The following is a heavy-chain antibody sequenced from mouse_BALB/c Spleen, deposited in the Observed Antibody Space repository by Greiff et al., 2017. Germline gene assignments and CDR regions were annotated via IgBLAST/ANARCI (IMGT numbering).Heavy chain of an antibody. V-gene: IGHV10-1*02. CDR2: IRSKSNNYAT. D-gene: IGHD2-4*01. CDR1: GFTFNTYA. Sequence: EVKVVESGGGLVQPKGSLKLSCAASGFTFNTYAMNWVRQAPGKGLEWVARIRSKSNNYATYYADSVKDRFTISRDDSQSMLYLQMNNLKTEDTAMYYCVRHTMITTNYYAMDYWGQGTSVTVSS. CDR3: VRHTMITTNYYAMDY. J-gene: IGHJ4*01.